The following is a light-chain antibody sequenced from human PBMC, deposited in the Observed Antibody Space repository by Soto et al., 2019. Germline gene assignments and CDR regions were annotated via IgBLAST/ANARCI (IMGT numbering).Light chain of an antibody. Sequence: QSALTQPASVFGSPGQSITISCTGTSNDVGGYNFVSWYQHHPGKAPKLIISEVNNRPSGISNRFSGSKSGDTASLTISGLQAEDEADYYCSSYTSSTTVLFGGGTKVTVL. CDR3: SSYTSSTTVL. CDR2: EVN. J-gene: IGLJ2*01. CDR1: SNDVGGYNF. V-gene: IGLV2-14*01.